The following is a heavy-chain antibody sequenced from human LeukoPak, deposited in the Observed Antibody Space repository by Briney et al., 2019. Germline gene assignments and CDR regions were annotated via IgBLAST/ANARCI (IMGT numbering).Heavy chain of an antibody. CDR2: IYYSGST. Sequence: GSLRLSCAASGFTFSSYWMSWIRQPPGKGLEWIGSIYYSGSTYYNPSLKSRVTISVDTSKNQFSLKLSSVTAADTAVYYCARGIGYYGSGSYGARFDYWGQGTLVTVSS. V-gene: IGHV4-39*01. CDR3: ARGIGYYGSGSYGARFDY. CDR1: GFTFSSYW. J-gene: IGHJ4*02. D-gene: IGHD3-10*01.